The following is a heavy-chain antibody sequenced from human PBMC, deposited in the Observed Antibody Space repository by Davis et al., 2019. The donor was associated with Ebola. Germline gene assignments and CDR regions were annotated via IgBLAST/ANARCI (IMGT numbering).Heavy chain of an antibody. V-gene: IGHV1-24*01. CDR3: ATDSFCGGSCYSPNFDY. Sequence: ASVKVSCKVSGYTLTELSMHWVRQAPGKGLEWMGGFDPEDGETIYAQKFQGRVTMTEDTSTDTAYMELSSLRSEDTAVYYCATDSFCGGSCYSPNFDYWGQGTLVTVSS. CDR1: GYTLTELS. D-gene: IGHD2-15*01. J-gene: IGHJ4*02. CDR2: FDPEDGET.